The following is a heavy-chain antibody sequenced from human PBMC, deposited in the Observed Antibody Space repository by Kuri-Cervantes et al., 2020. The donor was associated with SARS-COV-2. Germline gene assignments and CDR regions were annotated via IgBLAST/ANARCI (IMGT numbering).Heavy chain of an antibody. CDR1: GYTFTSYH. Sequence: FSCKASGYTFTSYHMHWVRQAPGQGLEWMGVINPSGGSTSDAQKFQGRVTMTRDTSTSTVYMELSSLRSEDTAVYYCATDRRDWSRHYWGQGTLVTVSS. V-gene: IGHV1-46*01. CDR2: INPSGGST. CDR3: ATDRRDWSRHY. D-gene: IGHD3/OR15-3a*01. J-gene: IGHJ4*02.